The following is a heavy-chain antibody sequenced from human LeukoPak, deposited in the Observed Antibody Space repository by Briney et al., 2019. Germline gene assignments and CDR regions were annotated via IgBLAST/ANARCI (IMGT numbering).Heavy chain of an antibody. J-gene: IGHJ4*02. CDR3: AGADIVVVPAARQLDY. CDR1: GGSFSGYY. D-gene: IGHD2-2*01. Sequence: LETLSLTCAVYGGSFSGYYWSWIRQPPGKGLEWIGEINHSGSTNYNPSLKSRVTISVDTSKNRFSLKLSSVTAADTAVYYCAGADIVVVPAARQLDYWGQGTLVTVSS. CDR2: INHSGST. V-gene: IGHV4-34*01.